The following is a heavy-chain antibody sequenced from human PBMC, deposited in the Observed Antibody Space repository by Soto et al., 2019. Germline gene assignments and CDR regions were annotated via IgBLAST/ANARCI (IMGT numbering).Heavy chain of an antibody. CDR1: GVTFSSYW. D-gene: IGHD6-19*01. Sequence: PGGSLRLSCAASGVTFSSYWMGWVLQAPGKGLEWVAHTRQDGGQEYYVDSVKGRFTISRDNAKNSLYLQMNSLRVEDTAVYYCARYPNPTVAGLPFDLWGQGTLVTVSS. CDR3: ARYPNPTVAGLPFDL. CDR2: TRQDGGQE. J-gene: IGHJ4*02. V-gene: IGHV3-7*03.